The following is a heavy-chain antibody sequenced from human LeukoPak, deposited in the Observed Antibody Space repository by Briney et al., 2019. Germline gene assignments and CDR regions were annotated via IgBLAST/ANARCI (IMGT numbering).Heavy chain of an antibody. CDR2: ISSSGSTI. Sequence: RAGGSLRLSCAASGFTFSDYYMSWIRQAPGKGLEWVSYISSSGSTIYYADSVKGRFTISRDNAKNSLYLQMNSLRAEDTAVYYCARTLGSIVASIFLPDYWGQGTLVTVSS. D-gene: IGHD5-12*01. CDR3: ARTLGSIVASIFLPDY. CDR1: GFTFSDYY. V-gene: IGHV3-11*01. J-gene: IGHJ4*02.